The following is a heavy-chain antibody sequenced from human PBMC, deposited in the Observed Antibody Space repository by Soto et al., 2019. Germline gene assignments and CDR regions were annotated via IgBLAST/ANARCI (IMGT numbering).Heavy chain of an antibody. CDR2: ISSSGST. D-gene: IGHD2-21*02. J-gene: IGHJ5*02. Sequence: PSETLSLTCTVSCDSIGGVGYWSWIRQFPGRGLEWIGGISSSGSTYYNPALNNRISLSLDTSQNQFSLKLLSVTAADTAIYYCARSGVTGIVIPSHWFDPWGQGTLVTVSS. V-gene: IGHV4-31*03. CDR1: CDSIGGVGY. CDR3: ARSGVTGIVIPSHWFDP.